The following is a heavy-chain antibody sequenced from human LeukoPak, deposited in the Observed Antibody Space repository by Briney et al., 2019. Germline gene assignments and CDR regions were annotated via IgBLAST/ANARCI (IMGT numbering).Heavy chain of an antibody. CDR2: LYSGGST. CDR3: AKGVVAATNAAYYGMDV. D-gene: IGHD2-15*01. CDR1: GFIVSSNF. Sequence: GGSLRLSCAASGFIVSSNFMSWVRQAPGKGLEWVSVLYSGGSTYYADSVKGRFTISGDNSKNTLYLQMNSLRPEDTAVYYCAKGVVAATNAAYYGMDVWGQGTTVTVSS. J-gene: IGHJ6*02. V-gene: IGHV3-66*02.